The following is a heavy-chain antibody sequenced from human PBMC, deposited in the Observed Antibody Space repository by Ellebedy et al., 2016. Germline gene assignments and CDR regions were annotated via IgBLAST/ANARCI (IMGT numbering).Heavy chain of an antibody. J-gene: IGHJ4*02. CDR3: ARDWSRGDSGYFAS. CDR1: GFIFSNYG. CDR2: IWNDGSNK. V-gene: IGHV3-33*01. D-gene: IGHD2-21*02. Sequence: GESLKISCAASGFIFSNYGIHWVRQAPGEGLEWVAVIWNDGSNKYYADSVKGRFTVSRDNSKSTLYLQMDSLRAEDTAVYYCARDWSRGDSGYFASWGRGTLVSVSS.